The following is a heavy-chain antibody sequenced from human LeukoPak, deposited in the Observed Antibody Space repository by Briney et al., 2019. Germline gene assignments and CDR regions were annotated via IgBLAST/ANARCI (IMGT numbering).Heavy chain of an antibody. D-gene: IGHD3-16*01. V-gene: IGHV3-7*03. J-gene: IGHJ6*02. CDR1: RFTFSLYW. CDR3: ARGGGLDV. CDR2: INHNGNVN. Sequence: GGSLRLSCVASRFTFSLYWMTWARQAPGKGLEWVASINHNGNVNYYVDSVRGRFTISRDNAKNSLYLQMSNLRAEDTAVYFCARGGGLDVWGQGATVTVSS.